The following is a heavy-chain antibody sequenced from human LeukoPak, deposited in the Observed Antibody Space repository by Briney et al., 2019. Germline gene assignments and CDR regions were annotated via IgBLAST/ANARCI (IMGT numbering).Heavy chain of an antibody. CDR3: ASITGARGTA. V-gene: IGHV1-69*05. CDR2: IIPIFGTA. J-gene: IGHJ5*02. CDR1: GGTFSSYA. D-gene: IGHD1-14*01. Sequence: SVKVSCKSSGGTFSSYAISWVRQAPGQGLEWMGRIIPIFGTAHYAQKFQGRVTITTDESTSTAYMERSSLRSEDTAVYYCASITGARGTAWGRGTLVTVSS.